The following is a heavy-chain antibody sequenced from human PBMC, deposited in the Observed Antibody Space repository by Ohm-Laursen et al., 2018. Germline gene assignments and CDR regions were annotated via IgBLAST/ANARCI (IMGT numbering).Heavy chain of an antibody. J-gene: IGHJ5*02. CDR2: MNRNRHNT. CDR3: ARAVRYQLLSDP. D-gene: IGHD4-23*01. V-gene: IGHV1-8*01. Sequence: SRTLYGLTFTTSDTIWARHPSGQGPGWMRWMNRNRHNTGYARKFRGRVSMTSDSSITTAYMELYSLTFEDTAAYYCARAVRYQLLSDPWGQGTLVTVSS. CDR1: GLTFTTSD.